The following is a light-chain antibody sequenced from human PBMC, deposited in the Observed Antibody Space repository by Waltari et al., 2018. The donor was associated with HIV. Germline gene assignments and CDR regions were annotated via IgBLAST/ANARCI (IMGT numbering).Light chain of an antibody. V-gene: IGKV4-1*01. CDR3: QQYYSTPWT. CDR1: QSVLYSSNNKNY. Sequence: DLVMTQSPDSLAVSLGERATINCKSSQSVLYSSNNKNYLAWYQQKPGQPPKLLIYWASTRESGVPDRFNGSGSGTDFTLTISSLQAEDVAVYYCQQYYSTPWTFGQGTKVEIK. J-gene: IGKJ1*01. CDR2: WAS.